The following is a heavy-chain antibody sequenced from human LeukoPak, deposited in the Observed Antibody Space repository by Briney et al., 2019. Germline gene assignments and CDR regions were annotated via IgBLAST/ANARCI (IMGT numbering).Heavy chain of an antibody. CDR3: ARDARNFDY. CDR2: ISGSGSRI. Sequence: PGGSLRLSCAASGLTFSDSYMSWTRQAPGKGLEWISYISGSGSRIYYADSVKGRFNISRDNDKKSLYLQMNSLRAEETAVYYCARDARNFDYWGQGTLVTVSS. CDR1: GLTFSDSY. J-gene: IGHJ4*02. V-gene: IGHV3-11*01.